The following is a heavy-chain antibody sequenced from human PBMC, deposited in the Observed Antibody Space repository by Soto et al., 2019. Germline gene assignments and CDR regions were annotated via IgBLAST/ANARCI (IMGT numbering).Heavy chain of an antibody. J-gene: IGHJ6*02. D-gene: IGHD6-13*01. Sequence: SETLSLTCAVSGGSISSSNWWSWVRQPPGKGLEWIGEIYHSGSTNYNPSLKSRVTISVDKSKNQFSLKLSSVTAADTAVYYCAREHKLYSTGYGMDVWGQGTTVTAP. V-gene: IGHV4-4*02. CDR2: IYHSGST. CDR3: AREHKLYSTGYGMDV. CDR1: GGSISSSNW.